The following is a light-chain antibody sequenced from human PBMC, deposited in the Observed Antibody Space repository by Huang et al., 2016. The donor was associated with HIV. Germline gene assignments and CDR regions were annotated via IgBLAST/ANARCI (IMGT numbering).Light chain of an antibody. V-gene: IGKV1-33*01. CDR1: QDISNY. CDR2: DAS. Sequence: DIQMTQSPSSLSASVGDRVTITCQASQDISNYLKWYQQKPGKDPKLLIYDASNLETGVPSRFSGSGSGTSFTFSINSLQPEDIATYYCQHYDHLPLTFGGGTKVEI. J-gene: IGKJ4*01. CDR3: QHYDHLPLT.